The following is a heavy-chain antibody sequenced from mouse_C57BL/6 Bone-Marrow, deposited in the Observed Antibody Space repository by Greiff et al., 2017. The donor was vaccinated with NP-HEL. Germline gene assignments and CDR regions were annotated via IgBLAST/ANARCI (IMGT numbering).Heavy chain of an antibody. CDR1: GFTFSSYA. CDR2: ISDGGSYT. J-gene: IGHJ3*01. D-gene: IGHD2-5*01. CDR3: ARDSNGVWFAY. V-gene: IGHV5-4*01. Sequence: EVKVEESGGGLVKPGGSLKLSCAASGFTFSSYAMSWVRQTPEKRLEWVATISDGGSYTYYPDNVKGRFTISRDNAKNNLYLQMSHLKSEDTAMYYCARDSNGVWFAYWGQGTLVTVSA.